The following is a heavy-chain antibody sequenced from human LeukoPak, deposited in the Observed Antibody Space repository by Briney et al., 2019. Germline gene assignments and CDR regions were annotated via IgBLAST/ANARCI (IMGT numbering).Heavy chain of an antibody. CDR3: ARGQYYDFWSGYYTPYYFDY. CDR1: GGPVSSGSYY. J-gene: IGHJ4*02. CDR2: IYYSGST. Sequence: SETLSLTCTVSGGPVSSGSYYWSWIRQPPGKGLEWIGYIYYSGSTNYNPSLKSRVTISVDTSKNQFSLKLSSVTAADTAVYYCARGQYYDFWSGYYTPYYFDYWGQGTLVTVSS. D-gene: IGHD3-3*01. V-gene: IGHV4-61*01.